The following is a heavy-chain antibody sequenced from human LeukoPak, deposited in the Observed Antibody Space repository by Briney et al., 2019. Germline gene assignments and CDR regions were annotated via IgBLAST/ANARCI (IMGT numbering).Heavy chain of an antibody. J-gene: IGHJ5*02. D-gene: IGHD2-2*01. CDR2: ISYDGSNK. CDR1: GFTFSSYA. CDR3: AKGSYCNGISCPFDP. Sequence: GGSLRLSCAASGFTFSSYAMHWVRQAPGKGLEWVAVISYDGSNKYYADSVKGRFTISRDNSKNTLYLQMNSLRAEDTAVYYCAKGSYCNGISCPFDPWGQGTLVTVSS. V-gene: IGHV3-30*04.